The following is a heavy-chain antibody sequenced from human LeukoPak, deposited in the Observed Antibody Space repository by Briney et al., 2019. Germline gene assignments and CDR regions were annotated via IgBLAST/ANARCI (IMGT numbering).Heavy chain of an antibody. CDR2: IIPIFGTA. CDR1: GGTFSSYA. D-gene: IGHD1-26*01. Sequence: SVKVSCKASGGTFSSYAISWVRQAPGQGLEWMGGIIPIFGTANYAQKFQGRVTITTDESTSTAYMELSSLRSEDTAAYYCARPRYSGSYCPFDYWGQGTLVTVSS. J-gene: IGHJ4*02. V-gene: IGHV1-69*05. CDR3: ARPRYSGSYCPFDY.